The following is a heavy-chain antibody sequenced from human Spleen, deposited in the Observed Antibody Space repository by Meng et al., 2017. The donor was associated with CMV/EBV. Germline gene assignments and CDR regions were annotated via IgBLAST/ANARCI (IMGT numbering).Heavy chain of an antibody. CDR3: ARVQAVAGLDWYFDL. CDR1: GFSFSDYW. V-gene: IGHV3-7*01. J-gene: IGHJ2*01. Sequence: GGSLRLSCAASGFSFSDYWMSWVRQSPGKGLEWVANIKRDGSEKYYVDSVKGRFTISRDNAKNTLYLQMKSLRAEDTAVYYCARVQAVAGLDWYFDLWGRGTLVTVSS. D-gene: IGHD6-19*01. CDR2: IKRDGSEK.